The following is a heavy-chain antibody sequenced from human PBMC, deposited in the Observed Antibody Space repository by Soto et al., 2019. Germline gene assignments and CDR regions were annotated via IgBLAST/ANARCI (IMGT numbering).Heavy chain of an antibody. J-gene: IGHJ6*02. CDR1: GFTFTSYA. D-gene: IGHD2-2*01. Sequence: LRLSCAASGFTFTSYAMSWVRQAPGKGLEWVAIISGSAGRTYYADSVKGRFTISRDNSKNTLYLQMNSLRADDTAVYYCAKVTRARVFYFGLDVWGQGTTVTVSS. CDR2: ISGSAGRT. V-gene: IGHV3-23*01. CDR3: AKVTRARVFYFGLDV.